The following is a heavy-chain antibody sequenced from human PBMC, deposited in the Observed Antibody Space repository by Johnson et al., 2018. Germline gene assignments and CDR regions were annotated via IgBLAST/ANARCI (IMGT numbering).Heavy chain of an antibody. CDR3: ARSRPVRPYSNYDVCMDV. V-gene: IGHV1-69*01. J-gene: IGHJ6*02. CDR2: IIPLFGTA. D-gene: IGHD4-11*01. Sequence: QVQLQESGAEVKKPGSSVKVSCKASGGIFSSNAIHWVRQAPGHGLEWMGGIIPLFGTANYAQKFQGRVTITADESTSTAYMELSSLGSADTGCYYCARSRPVRPYSNYDVCMDVGGQGTTVTVSS. CDR1: GGIFSSNA.